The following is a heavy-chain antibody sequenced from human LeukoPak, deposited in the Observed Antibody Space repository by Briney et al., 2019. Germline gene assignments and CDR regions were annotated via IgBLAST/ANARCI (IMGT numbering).Heavy chain of an antibody. CDR2: IFYSGTT. CDR3: ARGGGYYDTYRGDAFDI. D-gene: IGHD3-22*01. J-gene: IGHJ3*02. V-gene: IGHV4-39*07. Sequence: SETLSLTCTVSGGSISSNSHYWGWIRQPPGKGLEWIGSIFYSGTTYYNPSLKSRVTMSVDTSKNQFSLKLSSVTAADTAVYYCARGGGYYDTYRGDAFDIWGQGTMVTVSS. CDR1: GGSISSNSHY.